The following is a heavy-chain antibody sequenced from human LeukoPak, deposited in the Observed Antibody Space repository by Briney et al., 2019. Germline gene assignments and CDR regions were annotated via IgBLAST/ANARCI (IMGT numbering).Heavy chain of an antibody. Sequence: GGSLRLSCAASGFTFSSYGMHWVRQAPGKGLEWVAVISYDGSNKYYADSVKGRFTISRDNSKNTLCLQMNSLRAEDTAVYYCAKARITMVRGGSGFDYWGQGTLVTVSS. D-gene: IGHD3-10*01. CDR2: ISYDGSNK. J-gene: IGHJ4*02. V-gene: IGHV3-30*18. CDR3: AKARITMVRGGSGFDY. CDR1: GFTFSSYG.